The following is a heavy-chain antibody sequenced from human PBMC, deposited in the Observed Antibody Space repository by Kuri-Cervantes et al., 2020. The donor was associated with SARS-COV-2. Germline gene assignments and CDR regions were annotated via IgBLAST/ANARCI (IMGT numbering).Heavy chain of an antibody. J-gene: IGHJ6*03. V-gene: IGHV3-23*01. CDR2: ISGSGGST. CDR3: AKDYYDSSGSNYYYYYMDV. CDR1: GFTFSSYA. D-gene: IGHD3-22*01. Sequence: GGSLRLSCAASGFTFSSYAMSWVRQAPGKGLEWVSAISGSGGSTYYADYVKGRFTISRDNSKNTLYLQMNSLRAEDTAVYYCAKDYYDSSGSNYYYYYMDVWGKGTTVTVSS.